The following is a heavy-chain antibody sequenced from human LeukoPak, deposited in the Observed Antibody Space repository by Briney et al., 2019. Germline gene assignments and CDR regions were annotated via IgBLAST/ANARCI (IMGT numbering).Heavy chain of an antibody. D-gene: IGHD3-10*01. Sequence: ASVKVSCKASGYTFTNYGFSWVRQATGQGLEWLGWMNPNSGNTGYAQNFQGRVTMTRDTSIDTAYMELTSLRYEDTAVYYCARDYYGSKSSSFDPWGQGTLVTVSS. J-gene: IGHJ5*02. CDR1: GYTFTNYG. CDR2: MNPNSGNT. V-gene: IGHV1-8*02. CDR3: ARDYYGSKSSSFDP.